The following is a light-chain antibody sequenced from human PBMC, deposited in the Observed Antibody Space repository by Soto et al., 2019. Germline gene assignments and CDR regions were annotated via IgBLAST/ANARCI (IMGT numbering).Light chain of an antibody. J-gene: IGKJ2*01. CDR3: RKYGSSMWVYA. V-gene: IGKV3-20*01. CDR2: GAS. CDR1: QSVSSSY. Sequence: EIVLTQSPGTLSLSPGERATLSCRASQSVSSSYLAWYQQKPGQAPRLLIYGASSRATRIPYRFSGSGSGTDFPLTISIPVLEDFAVYYCRKYGSSMWVYAFCHGTKRES.